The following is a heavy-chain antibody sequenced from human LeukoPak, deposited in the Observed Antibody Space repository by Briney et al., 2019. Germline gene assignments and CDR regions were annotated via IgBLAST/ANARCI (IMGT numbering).Heavy chain of an antibody. V-gene: IGHV1/OR15-3*02. J-gene: IGHJ4*02. CDR1: GYTFTDYF. D-gene: IGHD1-26*01. CDR3: AREESIGSYQFLHDY. Sequence: ASVTVSCKASGYTFTDYFMNWMRQAPGQRLEWMGWINAGNGNTKYSQKLQGRVTITRDTSTSTAYVEVRSLRSDDTAVYYCAREESIGSYQFLHDYWGQGTLVTVSS. CDR2: INAGNGNT.